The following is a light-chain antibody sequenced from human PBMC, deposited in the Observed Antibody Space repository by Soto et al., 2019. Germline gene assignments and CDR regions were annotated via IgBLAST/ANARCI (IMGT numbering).Light chain of an antibody. J-gene: IGLJ2*01. CDR2: DNN. Sequence: QSVLTQPPSVSAAAGQKVTISCSRSSSNIGNNYVSWYQQLSGTAPKLLIYDNNKRPSGIPDRFSGSKSGTSATLGITGLQTGDEADYYCGTWDSSLSAVVFGGGTKLTVL. V-gene: IGLV1-51*01. CDR1: SSNIGNNY. CDR3: GTWDSSLSAVV.